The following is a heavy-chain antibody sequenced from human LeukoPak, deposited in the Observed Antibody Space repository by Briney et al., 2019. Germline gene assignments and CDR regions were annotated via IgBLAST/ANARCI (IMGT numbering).Heavy chain of an antibody. Sequence: GGSLRLSCAASGFTFDDYTMHWVRQAPGKGLEWVSYISSGSSTIYYADSVKGRFTISRDNSKNTLYLQMNSLRAEDTAVYYCARQGLRYYLDYWGQGTLVTVSS. CDR2: ISSGSSTI. D-gene: IGHD4-17*01. J-gene: IGHJ4*02. CDR1: GFTFDDYT. V-gene: IGHV3-48*01. CDR3: ARQGLRYYLDY.